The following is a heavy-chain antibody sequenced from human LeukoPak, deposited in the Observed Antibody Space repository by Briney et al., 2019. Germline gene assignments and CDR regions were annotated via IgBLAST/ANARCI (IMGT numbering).Heavy chain of an antibody. CDR1: GYSFTSYW. J-gene: IGHJ4*02. CDR3: ARHVSPIDIVVVPAPTYFDY. D-gene: IGHD2-2*01. CDR2: IYPGDSDT. Sequence: GESLKISCKGSGYSFTSYWIGWVRQMPGKGLEWMGIIYPGDSDTRYSPSFQGQVTISADKSISTAYLQWSSLKASDTAMYYCARHVSPIDIVVVPAPTYFDYWGQGTLVTVSS. V-gene: IGHV5-51*01.